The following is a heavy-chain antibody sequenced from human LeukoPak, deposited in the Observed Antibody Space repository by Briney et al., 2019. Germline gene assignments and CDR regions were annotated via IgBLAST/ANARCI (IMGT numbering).Heavy chain of an antibody. CDR1: GGTFSSYA. CDR3: ARVGIRLTRIAAAGPTFWYFDL. D-gene: IGHD6-13*01. V-gene: IGHV1-69*13. J-gene: IGHJ2*01. CDR2: IIPIFGTA. Sequence: SVKVSCKASGGTFSSYAISWVRQAPGQGLEWMGGIIPIFGTANYAQKFQGRVAITADESTSTAYMELSSLRSEDTAVYYCARVGIRLTRIAAAGPTFWYFDLWGRGTLVTVSS.